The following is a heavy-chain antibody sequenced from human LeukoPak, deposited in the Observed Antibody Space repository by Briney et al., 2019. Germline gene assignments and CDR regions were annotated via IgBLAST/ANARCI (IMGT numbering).Heavy chain of an antibody. V-gene: IGHV3-23*01. CDR1: GFTFSSYA. D-gene: IGHD3-10*01. CDR2: ISGSGGST. CDR3: AKARYGSGSYYIFDC. Sequence: GGSLRLSCAASGFTFSSYAMSWVRQAPGKGLEWVSAISGSGGSTYYADSVRGRFTISRDNSKNTLYLQMNSLRAEDTAVYYCAKARYGSGSYYIFDCWGQGTLVTVSS. J-gene: IGHJ4*02.